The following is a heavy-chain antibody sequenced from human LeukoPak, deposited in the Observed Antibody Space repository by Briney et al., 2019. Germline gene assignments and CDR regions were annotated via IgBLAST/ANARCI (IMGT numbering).Heavy chain of an antibody. Sequence: GGSLRLSCAASGFTFSSYEMNWVRQAPGEGLEWVSYISSSGSTIYYADSVKGRFTISRDNAKNSLYLQMNSLRAEDTAVYYCARVQHYDSSGYYYAYYYYYYMDVWGKGTTVTVSS. J-gene: IGHJ6*03. CDR2: ISSSGSTI. D-gene: IGHD3-22*01. CDR3: ARVQHYDSSGYYYAYYYYYYMDV. CDR1: GFTFSSYE. V-gene: IGHV3-48*03.